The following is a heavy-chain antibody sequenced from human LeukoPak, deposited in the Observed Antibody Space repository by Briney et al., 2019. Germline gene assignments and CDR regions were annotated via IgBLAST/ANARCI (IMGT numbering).Heavy chain of an antibody. D-gene: IGHD3-10*01. Sequence: SETLSLTCTVSGGSISSYYWSWIRQPPGKGLEWIGYIYYSGSTNYNPSLKSRVTISVDTSKNPFSLKLSSVTAADTAVYYCARGPRYYYGSGSYGMDVWGQGTTVTVSS. CDR2: IYYSGST. CDR3: ARGPRYYYGSGSYGMDV. CDR1: GGSISSYY. J-gene: IGHJ6*02. V-gene: IGHV4-59*01.